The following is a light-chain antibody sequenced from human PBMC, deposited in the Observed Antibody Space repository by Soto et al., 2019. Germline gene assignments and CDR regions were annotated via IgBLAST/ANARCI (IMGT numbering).Light chain of an antibody. J-gene: IGKJ1*01. Sequence: DIQMTQSPSSLSASVGDRVTVTCRASQSISNYLNWYQQHPGKAPKLLIYAASSLQSGVPSRFSGSGSGTDFTLTISSLQPEDFATYYCQQSYSSSWAFGQGTNVEIK. CDR2: AAS. CDR3: QQSYSSSWA. V-gene: IGKV1-39*01. CDR1: QSISNY.